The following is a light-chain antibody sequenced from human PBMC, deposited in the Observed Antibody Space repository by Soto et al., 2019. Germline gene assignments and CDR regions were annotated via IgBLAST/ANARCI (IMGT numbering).Light chain of an antibody. CDR2: GAS. CDR3: QQSYSSPIT. Sequence: EILMTQSPYTLSVSPWESSTLSFVASRLVYSNLASYQQRPGQAPRLLIYGASTRATGVPARFSGRGSGTEFTLTISSLQPEDFTTYYCQQSYSSPITLGQGTRLEI. J-gene: IGKJ5*01. CDR1: RLVYSN. V-gene: IGKV3-15*01.